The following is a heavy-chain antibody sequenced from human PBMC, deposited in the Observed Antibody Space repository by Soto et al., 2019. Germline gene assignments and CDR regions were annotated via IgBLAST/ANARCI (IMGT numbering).Heavy chain of an antibody. CDR2: INLAGGT. D-gene: IGHD2-8*02. CDR1: SGSFCGHF. Sequence: SETLSLTCAVYSGSFCGHFWSWIRQPPGKGLEWIGEINLAGGTNYNPSLKSRVTISIDKSNNQFFLKLTSVTAADKAVYYCARDKITGLFDYWGQGTLVTVSS. J-gene: IGHJ4*02. CDR3: ARDKITGLFDY. V-gene: IGHV4-34*01.